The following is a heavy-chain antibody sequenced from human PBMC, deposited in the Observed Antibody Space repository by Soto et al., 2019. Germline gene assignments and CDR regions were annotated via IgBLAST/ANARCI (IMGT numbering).Heavy chain of an antibody. J-gene: IGHJ4*02. CDR2: ISGSGGST. CDR3: AKDMSSGWYRGLALFDY. CDR1: GFTFSSYA. D-gene: IGHD6-19*01. Sequence: PGGSLRLSCAASGFTFSSYAMSWVRQAPGKGLEWVSAISGSGGSTYYADSVKGRFTISRDNSKNTLYLQMNSLRAEDTAVYYCAKDMSSGWYRGLALFDYWGQGTLVTVSS. V-gene: IGHV3-23*01.